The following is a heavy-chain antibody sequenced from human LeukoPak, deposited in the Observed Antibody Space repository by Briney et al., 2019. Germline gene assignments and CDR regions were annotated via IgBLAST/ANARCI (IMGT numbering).Heavy chain of an antibody. CDR3: ARFPVREVTIDY. D-gene: IGHD4-17*01. Sequence: GGSLRLSCAASGFTFSSYSMNWVRQAPGKGLEWVSSISSSSSYIYYADSVKGRFTISRDNAKNSLYLQMNSLRAEDTAVYYCARFPVREVTIDYWGQGTLVTVSS. V-gene: IGHV3-21*04. CDR2: ISSSSSYI. CDR1: GFTFSSYS. J-gene: IGHJ4*02.